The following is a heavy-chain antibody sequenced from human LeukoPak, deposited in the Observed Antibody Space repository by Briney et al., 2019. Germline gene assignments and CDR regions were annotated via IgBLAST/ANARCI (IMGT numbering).Heavy chain of an antibody. J-gene: IGHJ5*02. CDR2: ISYDGSNK. D-gene: IGHD4-11*01. CDR3: ARDSIPLTTRNPMGWFDP. Sequence: GGSLRLSCAASGFTFSTYAMHWVRQAPGKGLEWVAIISYDGSNKYYPDSVKGRFTISRDNSKNTLYLQMDSLRAEDTAVYYCARDSIPLTTRNPMGWFDPWGQGTLVTVSS. V-gene: IGHV3-30*04. CDR1: GFTFSTYA.